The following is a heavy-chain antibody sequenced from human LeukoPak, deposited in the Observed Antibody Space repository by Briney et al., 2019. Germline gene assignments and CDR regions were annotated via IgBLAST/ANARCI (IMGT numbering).Heavy chain of an antibody. CDR3: AIYYGSY. D-gene: IGHD1-26*01. J-gene: IGHJ4*02. CDR2: ISSSSSYI. V-gene: IGHV3-21*01. Sequence: PGSSLRLACAASEFTFSSYSMNWVHHAPGKGLEWVSSISSSSSYIYYADSVKGRFTISRDNAKNSLYLQMNSLRAEDTAVYYCAIYYGSYWGQGTLVTVSS. CDR1: EFTFSSYS.